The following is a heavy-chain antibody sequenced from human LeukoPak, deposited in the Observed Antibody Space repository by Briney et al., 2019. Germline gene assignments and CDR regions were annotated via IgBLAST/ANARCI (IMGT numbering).Heavy chain of an antibody. CDR1: GGSFSGYY. V-gene: IGHV4-34*01. CDR2: INHSGST. D-gene: IGHD3-10*01. J-gene: IGHJ6*02. Sequence: PSETLSLTCAVYGGSFSGYYWSWIRQPPGKGLEWIGEINHSGSTNYNPSLKSRVTISVDTSKNQFSLKLSSVTAADTAVYYCARGKVLYYGSGSYYNVNYYYGMDVWGQGTTVTVSS. CDR3: ARGKVLYYGSGSYYNVNYYYGMDV.